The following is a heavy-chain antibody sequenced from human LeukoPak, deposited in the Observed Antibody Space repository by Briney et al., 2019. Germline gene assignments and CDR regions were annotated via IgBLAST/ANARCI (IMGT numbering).Heavy chain of an antibody. J-gene: IGHJ3*02. CDR1: GYSFIGHF. D-gene: IGHD3-3*01. CDR2: INPTTGDT. Sequence: ASVKVSCKASGYSFIGHFIHWVRQAPGQGLEWLGRINPTTGDTHFAEKFQGRVSLTTDTSINAAYLELSSLKSDDTAVYHCARGLPEPKIFGVSVRVVGADAFDIWGLGSTVTVSS. V-gene: IGHV1-2*06. CDR3: ARGLPEPKIFGVSVRVVGADAFDI.